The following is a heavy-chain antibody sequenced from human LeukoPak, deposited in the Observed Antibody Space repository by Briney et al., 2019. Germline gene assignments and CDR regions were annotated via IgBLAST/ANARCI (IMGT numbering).Heavy chain of an antibody. CDR3: ARISYLTSRPADPHYSDY. CDR2: ISAYNGNT. CDR1: GYTFTSYG. J-gene: IGHJ4*02. Sequence: GASVKVSCKASGYTFTSYGISWVRQAPGQGLEWMGWISAYNGNTNYAQKLQGRVTMTTDTSTSTAYMELRSLRSDDTAVYYCARISYLTSRPADPHYSDYWGQGTLVTVSS. V-gene: IGHV1-18*01.